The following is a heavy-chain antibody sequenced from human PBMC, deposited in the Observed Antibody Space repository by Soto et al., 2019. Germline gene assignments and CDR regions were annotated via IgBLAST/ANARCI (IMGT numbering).Heavy chain of an antibody. CDR2: TYYRSQWYS. D-gene: IGHD5-12*01. CDR3: ARERTGGYDFFDY. J-gene: IGHJ4*02. Sequence: PSQTLSLTCAISEDSVSSNNAAWNWVRQSPSRGLEWLGRTYYRSQWYSDYAVSVKSRMTINADTSKNLFSLHLNSVTPEDTALYYCARERTGGYDFFDYWGQGTLVTVSS. CDR1: EDSVSSNNAA. V-gene: IGHV6-1*01.